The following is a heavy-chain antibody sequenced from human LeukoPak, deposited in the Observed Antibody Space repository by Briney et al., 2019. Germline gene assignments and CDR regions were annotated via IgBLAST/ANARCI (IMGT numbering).Heavy chain of an antibody. CDR2: MNPNSGNT. CDR3: ARDFWSGYDPHYYYYMDV. D-gene: IGHD3-3*01. CDR1: GYTFTSYD. J-gene: IGHJ6*03. V-gene: IGHV1-8*01. Sequence: GASVKVSCKASGYTFTSYDIDWVRQATGQGLEWMGWMNPNSGNTGYAQKFQGRVTMTRDTSISTAYMELSRLRSDDTAVYYCARDFWSGYDPHYYYYMDVWGKGTTVTVSS.